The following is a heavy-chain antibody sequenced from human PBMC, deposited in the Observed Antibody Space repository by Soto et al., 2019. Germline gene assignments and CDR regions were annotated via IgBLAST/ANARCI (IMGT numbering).Heavy chain of an antibody. V-gene: IGHV6-1*01. CDR1: GDSVSSNSAA. CDR2: TYYRSKWYN. CDR3: ARDTQESIAAAGTGFDY. Sequence: SQTLSLTCAISGDSVSSNSAAWNWIRQSPSRGLEWLGRTYYRSKWYNDYAVSVKSRITINPDTSKNQFSLQLNSVTPEDTAVYYCARDTQESIAAAGTGFDYWGQGQWSPSPQ. D-gene: IGHD6-13*01. J-gene: IGHJ4*02.